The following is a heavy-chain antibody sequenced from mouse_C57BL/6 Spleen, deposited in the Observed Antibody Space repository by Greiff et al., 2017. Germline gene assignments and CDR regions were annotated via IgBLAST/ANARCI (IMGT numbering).Heavy chain of an antibody. D-gene: IGHD2-5*01. J-gene: IGHJ2*01. Sequence: EVKLQESGPGLVKPSQSLSLTCSVTGYSITSGYYWNWIRQFPGKKLEWMGYISYDGSNNYNPSLKNRISITRDTSKNQFFLKLNSVTTEDTATYYCARDLLGSNYYFDYWGQGTTLTVSS. CDR2: ISYDGSN. V-gene: IGHV3-6*01. CDR3: ARDLLGSNYYFDY. CDR1: GYSITSGYY.